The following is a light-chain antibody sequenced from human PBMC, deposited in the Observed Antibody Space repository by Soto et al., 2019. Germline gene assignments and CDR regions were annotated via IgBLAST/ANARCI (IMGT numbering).Light chain of an antibody. V-gene: IGLV2-14*01. CDR1: SSDVGGYNY. J-gene: IGLJ1*01. CDR3: TSYTSSSTLYV. CDR2: DVR. Sequence: QSALTQPASGSGSPGQSITISCTGTSSDVGGYNYVSWYQQHPGKAPKLMIYDVRNRASGASNRFSGSKSGNTASLTISGLQAEDEADYYCTSYTSSSTLYVFGTGTKLTVL.